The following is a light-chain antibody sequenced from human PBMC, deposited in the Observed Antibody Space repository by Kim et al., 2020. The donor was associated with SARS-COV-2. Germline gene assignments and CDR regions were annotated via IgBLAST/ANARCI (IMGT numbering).Light chain of an antibody. CDR3: QVWASSSDSGV. Sequence: SYELTQPPSVSVAPGKTARITCGGNNIGSKSVHWYQQKPGQAPVLVIYYDSDRPSGIPERFSGSNSGNTATLTISRVEAGDEADYYCQVWASSSDSGVFG. CDR1: NIGSKS. V-gene: IGLV3-21*04. J-gene: IGLJ2*01. CDR2: YDS.